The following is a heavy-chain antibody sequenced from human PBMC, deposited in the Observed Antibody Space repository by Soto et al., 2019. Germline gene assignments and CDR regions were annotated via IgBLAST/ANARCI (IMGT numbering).Heavy chain of an antibody. Sequence: QLQLQESDSGLVKPSQTLSLTCAVSGGSISSGGYSWNWIRQPPGKGLEWIGYIYPGGYTYYNPSIKSRVTLSIDKSKNQSSLNLNSVTAADTAVYYCAREADVACHILGRGTLVTVS. CDR2: IYPGGYT. J-gene: IGHJ3*02. CDR1: GGSISSGGYS. V-gene: IGHV4-30-2*01. CDR3: AREADVACHI.